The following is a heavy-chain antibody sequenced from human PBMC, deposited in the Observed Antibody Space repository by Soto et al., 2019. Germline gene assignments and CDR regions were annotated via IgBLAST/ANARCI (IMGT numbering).Heavy chain of an antibody. V-gene: IGHV3-30-3*01. J-gene: IGHJ4*02. CDR2: ISYDGSNK. CDR1: GFTFSSYA. Sequence: QVQLVESGGGVVQPGRSLRLSCAASGFTFSSYAMHWVRQAPVKGLEWVAVISYDGSNKYYADSVKGRFTISRDNSKNTLYLQMNSLRAEDTAVYYCARQLGELPPLYYFDYWGQGTLVTVSS. CDR3: ARQLGELPPLYYFDY. D-gene: IGHD1-26*01.